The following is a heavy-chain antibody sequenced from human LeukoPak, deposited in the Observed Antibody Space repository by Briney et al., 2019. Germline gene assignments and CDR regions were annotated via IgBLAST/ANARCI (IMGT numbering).Heavy chain of an antibody. V-gene: IGHV4-30-2*01. CDR2: IYHSGST. Sequence: SQTLSLTCAVSGGSISSGGYSWSWIRQPPGKGLEWVGYIYHSGSTNYNPSLKSRVTISVDKSKNQFSLKLSSVTAADTAEYYCARGALATVDYWGQGTLVTVSS. CDR3: ARGALATVDY. J-gene: IGHJ4*02. CDR1: GGSISSGGYS.